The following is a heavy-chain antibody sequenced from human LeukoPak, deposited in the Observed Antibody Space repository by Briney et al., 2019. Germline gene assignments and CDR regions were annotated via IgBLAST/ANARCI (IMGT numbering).Heavy chain of an antibody. J-gene: IGHJ4*02. D-gene: IGHD3-22*01. V-gene: IGHV3-74*01. Sequence: GGSLRLSCAASGFTFSSYWMHWVRQAPGKGLGWVSRINSDGSSTSYADSVKGRFTISRDNAKDTLYLQMNSLSAEDTAVYYCARGVYYYDSSNCGYWGQGTLVTVSS. CDR1: GFTFSSYW. CDR3: ARGVYYYDSSNCGY. CDR2: INSDGSST.